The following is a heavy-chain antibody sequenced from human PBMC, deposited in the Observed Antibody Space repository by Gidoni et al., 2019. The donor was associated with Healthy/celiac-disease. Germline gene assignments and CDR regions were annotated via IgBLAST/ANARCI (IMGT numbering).Heavy chain of an antibody. V-gene: IGHV3-53*02. D-gene: IGHD2-8*01. Sequence: EVQLVATGGGLIQPGGSLRLSCAASGFTVSSNYMSWVRQAPGKGLEWVSVIYSGGSTYYADSVKGRFTISRDNSKNTLYLQINSLRAEDTAVYYCARDRRQMVYAWDYGMDVWGQGTTVTVSS. CDR3: ARDRRQMVYAWDYGMDV. CDR1: GFTVSSNY. J-gene: IGHJ6*02. CDR2: IYSGGST.